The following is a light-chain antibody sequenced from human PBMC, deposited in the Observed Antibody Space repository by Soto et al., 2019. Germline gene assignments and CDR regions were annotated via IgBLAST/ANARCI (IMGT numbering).Light chain of an antibody. V-gene: IGKV1-5*01. J-gene: IGKJ5*01. CDR1: QSISSW. Sequence: DIQMTQSPSTPSTSVGDRVTITCRASQSISSWLAWYQQKPGKAPKLLIYDASSLESGVPSRFSGSGSGTEFTLTISSLQPDDFATYYCQQYNSYSTFGQGTRLEIK. CDR3: QQYNSYST. CDR2: DAS.